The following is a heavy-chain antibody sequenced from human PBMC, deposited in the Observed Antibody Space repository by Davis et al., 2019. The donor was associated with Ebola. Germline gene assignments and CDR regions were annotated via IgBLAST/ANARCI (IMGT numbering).Heavy chain of an antibody. Sequence: GGSLRLSCAASGFTFTTYWMSWVRQAPGKGLEWLANINQDGSEKQYVDSVKGRFTISRDNAKNSVYLQMNSLRAEDTAVYYCATANRAISGYWGQGTLVTVSS. V-gene: IGHV3-7*01. D-gene: IGHD2-2*02. CDR2: INQDGSEK. CDR3: ATANRAISGY. CDR1: GFTFTTYW. J-gene: IGHJ4*02.